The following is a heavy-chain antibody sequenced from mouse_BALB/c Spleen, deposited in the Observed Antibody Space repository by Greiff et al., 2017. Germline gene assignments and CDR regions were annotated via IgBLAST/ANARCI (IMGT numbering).Heavy chain of an antibody. J-gene: IGHJ4*01. CDR1: GFSLTDYG. CDR2: IWGGGST. Sequence: VHLVESGPGLVAPSQSLSITCTVSGFSLTDYGVSWIRQPPGKGLEWLGVIWGGGSTYYNSALKSRLSISKDNSKSQVFLKMNSLQTDDTAMYYCAKHGDTTVVGAMDYWGQGTSVTVSS. V-gene: IGHV2-6-5*01. D-gene: IGHD1-1*01. CDR3: AKHGDTTVVGAMDY.